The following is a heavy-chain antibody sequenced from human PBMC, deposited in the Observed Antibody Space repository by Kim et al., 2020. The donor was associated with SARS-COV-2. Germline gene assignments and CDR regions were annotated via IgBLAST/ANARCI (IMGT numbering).Heavy chain of an antibody. Sequence: GGSLRLSCAASGFTFSSYSMNWVRQAPGKGLEWVSSISSSSSYIYYADSVKGRFTISRDNAKNSLYLQMNSLRAEDTAVYYCARAQRSSSAMTSVTYFDYWGQGTLVTVSS. CDR3: ARAQRSSSAMTSVTYFDY. J-gene: IGHJ4*02. CDR1: GFTFSSYS. V-gene: IGHV3-21*01. D-gene: IGHD6-13*01. CDR2: ISSSSSYI.